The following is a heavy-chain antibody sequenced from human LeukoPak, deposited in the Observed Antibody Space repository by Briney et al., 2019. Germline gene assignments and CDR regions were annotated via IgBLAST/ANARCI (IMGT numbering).Heavy chain of an antibody. D-gene: IGHD2-2*01. CDR3: ARDQGYCSSTSCSNWFDP. CDR2: INPNSGGT. CDR1: GYTFTGYY. V-gene: IGHV1-2*02. Sequence: ASVKVSCTASGYTFTGYYIHWVRQAPGQGLEWMGWINPNSGGTNYAQKFQGRVTMTRDTSISTAYMELSRLRSDDTAVYYCARDQGYCSSTSCSNWFDPWGQGTLVTVSS. J-gene: IGHJ5*02.